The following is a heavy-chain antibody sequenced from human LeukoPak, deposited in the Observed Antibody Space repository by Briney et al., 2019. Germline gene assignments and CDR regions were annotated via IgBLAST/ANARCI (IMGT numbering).Heavy chain of an antibody. D-gene: IGHD1-1*01. J-gene: IGHJ2*01. CDR1: GYTFTSYG. CDR3: ARELDESWYFDL. CDR2: ISAYNGNT. Sequence: ASVKVSCKASGYTFTSYGISWVRQAPGQGLERMGWISAYNGNTNYAQKLQGRVTMTTDTSTSTAHMELRSLRSDDTAVYYCARELDESWYFDLWGRGTLVTVSS. V-gene: IGHV1-18*01.